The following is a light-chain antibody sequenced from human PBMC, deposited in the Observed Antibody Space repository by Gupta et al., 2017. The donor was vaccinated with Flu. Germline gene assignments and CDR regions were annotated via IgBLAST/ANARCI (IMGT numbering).Light chain of an antibody. V-gene: IGKV1-8*01. CDR3: QQCDIYPLT. CDR2: TAS. J-gene: IGKJ4*01. Sequence: AIRITQSPSSLSASTGDTVTITCRASQGISSYLAWYQQKPGKAPKLLIYTASTLQTGVPSRFSGSGSGTEFTLTISSLQSDDFATYYCQQCDIYPLTFGGGTKVEIK. CDR1: QGISSY.